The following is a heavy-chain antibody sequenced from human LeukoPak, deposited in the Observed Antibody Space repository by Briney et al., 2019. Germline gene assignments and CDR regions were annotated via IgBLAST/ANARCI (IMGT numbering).Heavy chain of an antibody. D-gene: IGHD3-10*01. CDR2: IRWNSGSV. Sequence: SLRLSCAASGFTFNDYDMHWVRQAPGKGLEWVSGIRWNSGSVDYADSVKGRFTISRDNAKNSLYLQMNSLRAEDTALYYCAKKAAYYSSGTYFDYWGQGTRVTVSS. V-gene: IGHV3-9*01. CDR3: AKKAAYYSSGTYFDY. CDR1: GFTFNDYD. J-gene: IGHJ4*02.